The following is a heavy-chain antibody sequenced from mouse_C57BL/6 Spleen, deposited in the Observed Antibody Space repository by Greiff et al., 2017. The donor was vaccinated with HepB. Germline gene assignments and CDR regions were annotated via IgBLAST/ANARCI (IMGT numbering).Heavy chain of an antibody. CDR3: ASWVLTFDY. Sequence: VQLQQSGAELARPGASVKMSCKASGYTFTSYTMHWVKQRPGQGLEWIGYINPSSGYTKYNQKFKDKATLTADKSSSTAYMQLSSLTSEYAAVYYCASWVLTFDYWGQGTTLTVSS. V-gene: IGHV1-4*01. J-gene: IGHJ2*01. CDR2: INPSSGYT. D-gene: IGHD2-3*01. CDR1: GYTFTSYT.